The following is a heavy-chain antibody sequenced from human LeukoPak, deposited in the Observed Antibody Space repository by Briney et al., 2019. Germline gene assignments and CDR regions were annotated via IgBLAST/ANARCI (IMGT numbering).Heavy chain of an antibody. Sequence: ASVKVSCKASGGTFSSYAISWVRQAPGQGLEWMGWISAYNGNTNYAQKLQGRVTMTTDTSTSTAYMELRSLRSDDTAVYYCARAPYDSSGYYPAPDAFDIWGQGTMVTVSS. D-gene: IGHD3-22*01. CDR1: GGTFSSYA. J-gene: IGHJ3*02. CDR2: ISAYNGNT. CDR3: ARAPYDSSGYYPAPDAFDI. V-gene: IGHV1-18*01.